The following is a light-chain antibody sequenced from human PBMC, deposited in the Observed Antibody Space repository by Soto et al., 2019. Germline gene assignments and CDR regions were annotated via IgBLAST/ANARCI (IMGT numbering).Light chain of an antibody. CDR1: KLGNKY. Sequence: SYDLTQPPSVSVSPGQTVSITCSGDKLGNKYACWYQQKPGQSPVLVIYQDIKRPSGIPERFSGSNSGNTATLTISGTQAMDEADYYCQAWDSSTVVFGGGTKLTVL. CDR3: QAWDSSTVV. J-gene: IGLJ2*01. V-gene: IGLV3-1*01. CDR2: QDI.